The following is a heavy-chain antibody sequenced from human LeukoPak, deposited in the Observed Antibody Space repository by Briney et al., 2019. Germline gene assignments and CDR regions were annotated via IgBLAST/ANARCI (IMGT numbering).Heavy chain of an antibody. CDR3: VLRPAAIIDY. CDR1: GFTFSNAW. Sequence: PGGSLRLSCAASGFTFSNAWMSWVRQAPGKGLEWVSVIYSGGSTYYADSVKGRFTISRDNSKNTLYLQMNSLRAEDTAVYYCVLRPAAIIDYWGQGTLVTVSS. D-gene: IGHD2-2*01. CDR2: IYSGGST. J-gene: IGHJ4*02. V-gene: IGHV3-53*01.